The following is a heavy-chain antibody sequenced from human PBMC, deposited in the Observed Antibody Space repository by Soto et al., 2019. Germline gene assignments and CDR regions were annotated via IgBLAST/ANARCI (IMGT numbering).Heavy chain of an antibody. V-gene: IGHV4-30-4*01. CDR1: GGSISGGAYY. Sequence: PSGTLSLTCTVSGGSISGGAYYWSWIRKHPGKGLEWIGYIFYTGSTYYNPSLKSRVTISVDTSKNQFSLKLSSVTAADTAVYYCARTWIQLWFGWFDPWGQGTLVTVSS. J-gene: IGHJ5*02. CDR3: ARTWIQLWFGWFDP. CDR2: IFYTGST. D-gene: IGHD5-18*01.